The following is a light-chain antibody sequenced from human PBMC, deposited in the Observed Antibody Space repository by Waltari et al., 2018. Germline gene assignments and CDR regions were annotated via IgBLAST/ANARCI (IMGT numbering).Light chain of an antibody. CDR3: QQYKSSPVS. CDR1: QDISSW. J-gene: IGKJ2*03. CDR2: KTS. V-gene: IGKV1-5*03. Sequence: DIQMTQSPSSLSASVGDGVTITCRASQDISSWLAWYQQKPGKAPNLLIYKTSNLQSGVPSRFSGSGSGTEFTLTISSLQPEDFAIYYCQQYKSSPVSFGQGTKLEI.